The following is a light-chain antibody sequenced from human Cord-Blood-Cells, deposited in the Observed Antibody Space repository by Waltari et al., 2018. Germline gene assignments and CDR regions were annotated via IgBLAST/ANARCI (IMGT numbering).Light chain of an antibody. J-gene: IGLJ1*01. CDR3: AAWDDSLNGYV. Sequence: QSVLTQPPSASATPGQRGTSSCSRTSSHIGSNTVNWYQQLPGTAPKLLIYSNNQRPSGVPDRFSGSKSGTSASLAISGLQSEDEADYYCAAWDDSLNGYVFGTGTKVTVL. CDR2: SNN. V-gene: IGLV1-44*01. CDR1: SSHIGSNT.